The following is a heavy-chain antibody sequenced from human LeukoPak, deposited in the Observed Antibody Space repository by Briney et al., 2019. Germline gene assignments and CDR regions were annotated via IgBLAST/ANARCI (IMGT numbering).Heavy chain of an antibody. J-gene: IGHJ6*02. CDR1: GYTFTSYY. CDR2: INPSGGST. CDR3: ARDEDWGDYYYGMDV. V-gene: IGHV1-46*01. Sequence: ASVKVSCKASGYTFTSYYMHWVRQAPGQGLEWMGIINPSGGSTSYAQKFQGRVTMTRDTSTSTVYMELSSLRSEDTAVYYCARDEDWGDYYYGMDVWGQGTTVTVSS. D-gene: IGHD7-27*01.